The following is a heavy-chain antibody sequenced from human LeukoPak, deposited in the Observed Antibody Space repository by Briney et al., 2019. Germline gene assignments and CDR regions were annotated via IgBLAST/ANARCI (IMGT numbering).Heavy chain of an antibody. CDR3: ARARYADSGWYFAL. J-gene: IGHJ2*01. CDR2: ICDSGRCP. V-gene: IGHV3-23*01. Sequence: GGSLRLSCAASGFTFINHAMTWVRQAPGKGLAWVSAICDSGRCPWYADSVRGRFIISRDNSKNTVFLEMNSLRPDDTAIYYCARARYADSGWYFALWGRGTLVTVSS. D-gene: IGHD4-17*01. CDR1: GFTFINHA.